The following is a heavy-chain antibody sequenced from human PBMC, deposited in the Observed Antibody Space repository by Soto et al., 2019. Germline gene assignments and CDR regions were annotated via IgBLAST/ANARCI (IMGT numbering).Heavy chain of an antibody. D-gene: IGHD1-26*01. Sequence: ASVKVSCKASGYSFTSLDINWVRQTAGQGLEWMGWMQPSTGRTGYAQKFQGRVTMTRDTSINTAYMELTTLTSDDTAFYYCARFVSAGVDFWGQRTLVTVSS. CDR3: ARFVSAGVDF. CDR1: GYSFTSLD. J-gene: IGHJ4*02. V-gene: IGHV1-8*01. CDR2: MQPSTGRT.